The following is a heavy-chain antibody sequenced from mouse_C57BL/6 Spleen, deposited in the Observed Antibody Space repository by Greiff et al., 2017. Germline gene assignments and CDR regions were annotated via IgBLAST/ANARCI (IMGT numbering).Heavy chain of an antibody. CDR2: ISSGCSTL. V-gene: IGHV5-17*01. CDR1: GFSFSDYG. Sequence: ELQGVESGGGLVKPGGSLKLSCAASGFSFSDYGMHWVRQAPEKGLAWVAYISSGCSTLYYADTVNGRFTISRDNAKNTLFLQMTSLRSEDTAMYYCAGWDYDEAWFAYWGKGTLVTVSA. J-gene: IGHJ3*01. D-gene: IGHD2-4*01. CDR3: AGWDYDEAWFAY.